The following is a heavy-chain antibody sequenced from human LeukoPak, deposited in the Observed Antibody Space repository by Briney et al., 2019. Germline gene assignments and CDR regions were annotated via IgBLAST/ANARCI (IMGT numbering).Heavy chain of an antibody. J-gene: IGHJ4*02. Sequence: GGSLRLSCAASGFTFSSYSMTWVRQAPGQGLEWVSSISGSGDSTYHADSVKGRFTISRDISKNTLYLQMNSLRAEDTAAYYCVKSRASSGVAPAGYDYWGQGTLVTVSS. CDR1: GFTFSSYS. D-gene: IGHD6-13*01. V-gene: IGHV3-23*01. CDR2: ISGSGDST. CDR3: VKSRASSGVAPAGYDY.